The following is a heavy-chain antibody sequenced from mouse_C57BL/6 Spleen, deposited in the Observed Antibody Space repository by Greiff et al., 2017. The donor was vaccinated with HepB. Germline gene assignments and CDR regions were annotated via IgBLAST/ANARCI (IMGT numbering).Heavy chain of an antibody. Sequence: VQLKESGAELVKPGASVKLSCTASGFNIKDYYMHWVKQRTEQGLEWIGRIDPEDGETKYAPKFQGKATITADTSSNTAYLQLSSLTSEDTAVYYCARIYYYGSSYLSYAMDYWGQGTSVTVSS. CDR3: ARIYYYGSSYLSYAMDY. D-gene: IGHD1-1*01. CDR2: IDPEDGET. V-gene: IGHV14-2*01. CDR1: GFNIKDYY. J-gene: IGHJ4*01.